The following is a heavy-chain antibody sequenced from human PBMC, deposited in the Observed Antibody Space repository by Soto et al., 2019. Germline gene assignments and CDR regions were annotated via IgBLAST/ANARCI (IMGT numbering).Heavy chain of an antibody. CDR3: TGEVASGN. D-gene: IGHD2-8*02. CDR1: GFTFSSSG. CDR2: ISRDGNVQ. J-gene: IGHJ4*02. V-gene: IGHV3-30*03. Sequence: QVQLVESGGGVVQPGRSLRLSCAASGFTFSSSGMHWVRQAPGKGLGGVAVISRDGNVQYYAESVKGRFTISRDNSKNTLYLQMDSLGPEDTAAYYCTGEVASGNWGQGTLVTVSS.